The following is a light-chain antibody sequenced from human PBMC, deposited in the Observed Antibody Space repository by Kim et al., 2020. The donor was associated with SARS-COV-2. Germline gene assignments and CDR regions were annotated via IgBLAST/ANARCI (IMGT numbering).Light chain of an antibody. J-gene: IGKJ4*01. CDR2: GAS. CDR1: QSLNNN. V-gene: IGKV3-15*01. Sequence: SVAPGERATLSCRANQSLNNNLAWYQQKPGQAPRLLMYGASSRATGIQARFTGSGSGTEFTLTISSLQSEDSAVYYCQQYNDWPLAFGGGTKLEI. CDR3: QQYNDWPLA.